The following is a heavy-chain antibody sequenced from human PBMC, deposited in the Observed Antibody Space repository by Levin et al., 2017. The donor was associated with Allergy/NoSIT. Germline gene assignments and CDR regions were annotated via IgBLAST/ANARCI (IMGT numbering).Heavy chain of an antibody. J-gene: IGHJ2*01. Sequence: ASVKVSCKASGYTFTSYYMHWVRQAPGQGLEWMGIINPSGGSTSYAQKFQGRVTMTRDTSTSTVYMELSSLRSEDTAVYYCARAYGDYWDPKNPYWYFDLWGRGTLVTVSS. V-gene: IGHV1-46*01. CDR1: GYTFTSYY. CDR2: INPSGGST. CDR3: ARAYGDYWDPKNPYWYFDL. D-gene: IGHD4-17*01.